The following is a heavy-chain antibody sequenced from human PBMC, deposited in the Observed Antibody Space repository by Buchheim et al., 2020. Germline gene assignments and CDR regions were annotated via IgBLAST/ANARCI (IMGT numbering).Heavy chain of an antibody. CDR1: GYTFSSYH. CDR3: ARTSPAPFWVGYAPADS. V-gene: IGHV1-46*01. Sequence: QVQLVQSGAEVKKPGASVKVSCQASGYTFSSYHMHWVRQAPGQGLEWMGIINPTGGSTSYAEKFEDRVTMTRDTSTYTVYLEVSGLRSEDTAVYYCARTSPAPFWVGYAPADSWGQGTL. J-gene: IGHJ4*02. CDR2: INPTGGST. D-gene: IGHD3-3*01.